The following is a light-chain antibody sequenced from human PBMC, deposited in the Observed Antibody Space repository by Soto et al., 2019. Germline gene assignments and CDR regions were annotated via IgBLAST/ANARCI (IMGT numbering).Light chain of an antibody. J-gene: IGLJ1*01. CDR2: ANT. Sequence: QSVLTQPPSVTGAPGQRVTITCTGSNTHIGAGYGVHWYQPRPGTAPKLLIVANTIRPSGVPDRCSASTSCTSASLAITGLQAADEGDYYCQSYDCTLSARNVFGSRSKVTGL. V-gene: IGLV1-40*01. CDR1: NTHIGAGYG. CDR3: QSYDCTLSARNV.